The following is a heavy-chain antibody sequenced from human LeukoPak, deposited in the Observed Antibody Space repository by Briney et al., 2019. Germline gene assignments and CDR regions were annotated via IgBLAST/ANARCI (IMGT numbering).Heavy chain of an antibody. CDR3: ASLTGDRGWYFDL. V-gene: IGHV4-34*01. CDR2: INHSGST. D-gene: IGHD7-27*01. J-gene: IGHJ2*01. CDR1: GGSFSGYY. Sequence: PSETLSLTCAVYGGSFSGYYWSWISQPPGKGLEWIGEINHSGSTNYNPSLKSRVTISVDTSKNQFSLKLSSVTAADTAVYYCASLTGDRGWYFDLWGRGTLVTVSS.